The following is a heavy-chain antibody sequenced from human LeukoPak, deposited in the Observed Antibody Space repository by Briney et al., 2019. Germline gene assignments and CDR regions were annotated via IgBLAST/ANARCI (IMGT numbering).Heavy chain of an antibody. J-gene: IGHJ4*02. CDR2: ISAYNGNT. D-gene: IGHD2-21*02. Sequence: ASVKVSCKASGYTFTGYYMHWVRQAPGQGLEWMGWISAYNGNTNYAQKLQGRVTMTTDTSTSTAYMELRSLRSDDTAVYYCARGGPAYCGGDCYSDYWGQGTLVTVSS. V-gene: IGHV1-18*04. CDR3: ARGGPAYCGGDCYSDY. CDR1: GYTFTGYY.